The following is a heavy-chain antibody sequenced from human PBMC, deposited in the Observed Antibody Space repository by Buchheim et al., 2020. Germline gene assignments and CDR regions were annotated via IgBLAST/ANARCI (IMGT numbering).Heavy chain of an antibody. D-gene: IGHD1-14*01. V-gene: IGHV3-33*08. CDR1: GFTFSSYA. CDR3: ARDLHELTFYYYYGMDV. Sequence: VQLLESGGGLVQPVGSLRLSCAASGFTFSSYAMSWVRQAPGKGLEWVAVIWYDGSNKYYADSVKGRFTISRDNSKNTLYLQMNSLRAEDTAVYYCARDLHELTFYYYYGMDVWGQGTT. J-gene: IGHJ6*02. CDR2: IWYDGSNK.